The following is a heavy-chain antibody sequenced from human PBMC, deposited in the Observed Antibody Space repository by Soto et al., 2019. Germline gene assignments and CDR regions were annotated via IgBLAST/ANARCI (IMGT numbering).Heavy chain of an antibody. J-gene: IGHJ4*02. CDR2: IWYDGSNK. D-gene: IGHD6-19*01. V-gene: IGHV3-33*01. CDR3: ARDGTAGLGGRAFDY. Sequence: GGSLRLSCAASGFTFSSYGMHWVRQAPGKGLEWVAVIWYDGSNKYYADSVKGRFTISRDNSKNTLYLQMNSLRAEDTAVYYCARDGTAGLGGRAFDYWGQGTLVTVSS. CDR1: GFTFSSYG.